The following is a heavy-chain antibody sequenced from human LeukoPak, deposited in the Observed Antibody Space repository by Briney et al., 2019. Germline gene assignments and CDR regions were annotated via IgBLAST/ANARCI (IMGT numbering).Heavy chain of an antibody. CDR2: IYYSGST. J-gene: IGHJ4*02. D-gene: IGHD2-2*01. V-gene: IGHV4-30-4*01. CDR3: AREPRHIVVVPAGPY. CDR1: GGSISSGDYY. Sequence: SETLSLTCSVSGGSISSGDYYWSWIRQPPGKGLEWIGYIYYSGSTYYNPSLKSRVTISVDTSKNQFSLKLSSVTAADTAVYYCAREPRHIVVVPAGPYWGQGTLVTVSS.